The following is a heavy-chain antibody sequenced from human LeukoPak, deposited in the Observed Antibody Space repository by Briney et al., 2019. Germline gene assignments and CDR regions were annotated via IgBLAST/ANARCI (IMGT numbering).Heavy chain of an antibody. CDR3: ARGVVSGYYYGYFDY. D-gene: IGHD3-22*01. CDR2: IYYSGST. J-gene: IGHJ4*02. CDR1: GGSISSYY. V-gene: IGHV4-59*01. Sequence: SETLSLTCTVSGGSISSYYWSWIRQPPGKGLEWIGYIYYSGSTNYNPSLKSRVTISVDTSKNQFSLKLSSVTAADTAVYYCARGVVSGYYYGYFDYWGQGTLVTVSS.